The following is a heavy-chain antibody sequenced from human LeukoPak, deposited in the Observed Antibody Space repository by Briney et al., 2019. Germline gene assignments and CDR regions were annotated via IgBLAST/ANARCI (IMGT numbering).Heavy chain of an antibody. J-gene: IGHJ4*02. CDR2: ISSSSSYI. V-gene: IGHV3-21*01. D-gene: IGHD4-17*01. CDR3: ARGIDYGDYAPGY. Sequence: GGSLRLSCAASGFTFSSYSMNWVRQAPGKGLEWVSSISSSSSYIYYADSVKGRFTISRDNAKNSLYLQMNSLRAEDTAVYYCARGIDYGDYAPGYWGQGTLVTVSS. CDR1: GFTFSSYS.